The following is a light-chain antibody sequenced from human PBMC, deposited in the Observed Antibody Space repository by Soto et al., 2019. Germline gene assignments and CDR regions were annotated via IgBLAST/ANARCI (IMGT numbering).Light chain of an antibody. J-gene: IGLJ2*01. CDR3: SSYTSSSTRVV. CDR2: EVS. Sequence: QSVLTQPASVSGSPGQSITISCTGTSSDVGGYNYVSWYQQHPGKAPKLMIYEVSNRPSGVSNRFSGSKSGNTASLTISGLQAEVEADYYCSSYTSSSTRVVFGGGTKLTVL. CDR1: SSDVGGYNY. V-gene: IGLV2-14*01.